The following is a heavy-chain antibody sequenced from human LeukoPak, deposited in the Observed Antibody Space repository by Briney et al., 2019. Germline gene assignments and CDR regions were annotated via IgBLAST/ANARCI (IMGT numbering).Heavy chain of an antibody. Sequence: SMKVSCKASGGTFSSYAISWVRQAPGQGLEWMGRIIPIFGTANYAQKFQGRVTITADKSTGTAYMELSSLRSEDTAVYYCAREYYYDSSGYLGWFDPWGQGTLVTVSS. D-gene: IGHD3-22*01. J-gene: IGHJ5*02. CDR2: IIPIFGTA. CDR1: GGTFSSYA. V-gene: IGHV1-69*06. CDR3: AREYYYDSSGYLGWFDP.